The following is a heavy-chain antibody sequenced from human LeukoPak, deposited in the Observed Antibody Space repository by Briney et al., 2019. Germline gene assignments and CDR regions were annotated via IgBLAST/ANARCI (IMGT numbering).Heavy chain of an antibody. Sequence: GGSLRLSCAASGFTFSSYGMHWVRQAPGKGLEWVAVIWYDGSNKYYADSVKGRFTISRDNSKNTLYQQMNSLRAEDTAVYYCAKSGVLRYFDWSDPEYYFDYWGQGTLVTVSS. CDR2: IWYDGSNK. V-gene: IGHV3-33*06. CDR1: GFTFSSYG. D-gene: IGHD3-9*01. CDR3: AKSGVLRYFDWSDPEYYFDY. J-gene: IGHJ4*02.